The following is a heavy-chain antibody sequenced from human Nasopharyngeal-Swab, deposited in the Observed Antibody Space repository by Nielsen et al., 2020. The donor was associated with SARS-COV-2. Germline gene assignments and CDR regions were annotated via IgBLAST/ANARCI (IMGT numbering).Heavy chain of an antibody. D-gene: IGHD6-13*01. CDR2: IWYDGSNK. Sequence: GGSLRLSCAASGFTFSSYGMHCVRQAPGKGLEWVAVIWYDGSNKYYADSVKGRFTISRDNSKNTLYLQMNSLRAEDTAVYYCARSRGKTAAVHPTDYWGQGTLVTVSS. CDR1: GFTFSSYG. CDR3: ARSRGKTAAVHPTDY. J-gene: IGHJ4*02. V-gene: IGHV3-33*01.